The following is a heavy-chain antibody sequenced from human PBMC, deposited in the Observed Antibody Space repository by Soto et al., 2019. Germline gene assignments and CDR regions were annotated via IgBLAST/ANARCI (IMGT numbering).Heavy chain of an antibody. CDR2: ISAYNGNT. CDR1: GYTFTSYG. Sequence: WASVKVSCKASGYTFTSYGISWVRQAPGQGLEWMGWISAYNGNTNYAQKLQGRVTMTTDTSTSTAYMELRSLRSDDTAVYYCARGVTIFGVVREFGMDVWGQGTTVTVSS. J-gene: IGHJ6*02. V-gene: IGHV1-18*01. D-gene: IGHD3-3*01. CDR3: ARGVTIFGVVREFGMDV.